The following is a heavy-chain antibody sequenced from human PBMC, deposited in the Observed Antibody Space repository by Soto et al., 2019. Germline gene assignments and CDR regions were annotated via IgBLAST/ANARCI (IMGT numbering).Heavy chain of an antibody. D-gene: IGHD6-13*01. CDR1: GGSISNYY. J-gene: IGHJ4*02. V-gene: IGHV4-59*01. CDR2: IYYSGST. CDR3: ARAIANSRYYFDY. Sequence: SETLSLTCTVSGGSISNYYWSWIRQPPGKGLEWIGYIYYSGSTNYNPSLRSRVTISVDTSKNQFSLKLSSVTAADTAVYYCARAIANSRYYFDYWGQGTLVTVSS.